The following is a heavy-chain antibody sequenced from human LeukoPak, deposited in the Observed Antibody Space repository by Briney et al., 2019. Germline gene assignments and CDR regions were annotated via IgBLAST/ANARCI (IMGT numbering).Heavy chain of an antibody. Sequence: GGSLRLSCAASGFTFSSYGMHWVRQAPGKGLEWVAFIRYDRSNKYYADSVKGRFTISRDNSKNTLYLQMNSLRAEDTAVYYCANGHSYGEFDYWGQGTLVTVSS. J-gene: IGHJ4*02. CDR1: GFTFSSYG. D-gene: IGHD5-18*01. CDR3: ANGHSYGEFDY. CDR2: IRYDRSNK. V-gene: IGHV3-30*02.